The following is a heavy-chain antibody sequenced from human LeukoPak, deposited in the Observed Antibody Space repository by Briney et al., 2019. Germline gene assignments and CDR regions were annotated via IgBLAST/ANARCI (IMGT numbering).Heavy chain of an antibody. J-gene: IGHJ4*02. Sequence: SSETLSLTCTVSGGSISSSIYYWGWIRQSPGKGLEWIGRIYTSGSTNYNPSLKSRVTISVDTSKNQFSLKLSSVTAADTAVYYCARGPGRAVAYYFDYWGQGTLVTVSS. CDR1: GGSISSSIYY. V-gene: IGHV4-39*07. CDR2: IYTSGST. D-gene: IGHD6-19*01. CDR3: ARGPGRAVAYYFDY.